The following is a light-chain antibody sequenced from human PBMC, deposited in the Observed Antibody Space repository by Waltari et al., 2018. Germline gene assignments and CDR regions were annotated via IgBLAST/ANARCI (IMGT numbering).Light chain of an antibody. V-gene: IGKV1-39*01. CDR1: QGISSY. Sequence: DIQMSQSQSSLSASVGDRVTITCRASQGISSYLNWYQQKPGKAPKLLIYYANSLASGVPSRFSGSGSGTEFTLTISSLQPEDFATYYCQQGNSNPRTFGQGTKVEIK. CDR2: YAN. CDR3: QQGNSNPRT. J-gene: IGKJ1*01.